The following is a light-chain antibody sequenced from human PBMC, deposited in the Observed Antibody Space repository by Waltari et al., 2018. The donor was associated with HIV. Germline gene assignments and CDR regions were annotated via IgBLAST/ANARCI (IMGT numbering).Light chain of an antibody. Sequence: DIQMTQAPSSPPASVGDRVTITCRASQTISRGLNWYQQKPGQAPTLLISAASTLQSGVPSRFSGSVSGAEFTLSISSVQPEDFATYYCLQTYSFPLTFGPGTTLEVK. V-gene: IGKV1-39*01. CDR3: LQTYSFPLT. CDR1: QTISRG. CDR2: AAS. J-gene: IGKJ3*01.